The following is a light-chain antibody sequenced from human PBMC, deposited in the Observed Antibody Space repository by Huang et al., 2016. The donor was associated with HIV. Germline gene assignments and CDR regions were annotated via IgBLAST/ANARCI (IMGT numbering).Light chain of an antibody. CDR3: QQRSKSPLT. CDR2: EAS. V-gene: IGKV3-11*01. Sequence: EVVLTQSPITLSLSPGEGATLSCRASPSINGHLAWYQQIPGQTPRLLIYEASNRATDIPTRFSGSGSGTDFTLTISSLEPEDFAVYYCQQRSKSPLTFGGGTKVEI. CDR1: PSINGH. J-gene: IGKJ4*01.